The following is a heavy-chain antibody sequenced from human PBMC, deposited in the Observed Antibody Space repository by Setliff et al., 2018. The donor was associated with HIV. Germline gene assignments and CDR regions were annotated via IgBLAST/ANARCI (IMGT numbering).Heavy chain of an antibody. CDR3: ATSAPRGHSAYIWGSDYFDY. J-gene: IGHJ4*02. V-gene: IGHV3-33*03. D-gene: IGHD5-12*01. Sequence: GGSLRLSCVASGFTFTLYDTHWVRKAPGKGLSWLAVLWSDGNNKKYAASVKGRFTISRDTSKNTLYLQMDTLTVEDTALYYCATSAPRGHSAYIWGSDYFDYWGQGALVTVSS. CDR1: GFTFTLYD. CDR2: LWSDGNNK.